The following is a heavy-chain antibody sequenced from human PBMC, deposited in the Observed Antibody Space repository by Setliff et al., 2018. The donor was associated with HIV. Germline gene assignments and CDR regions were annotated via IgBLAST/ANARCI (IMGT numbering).Heavy chain of an antibody. CDR2: IKPSAGST. CDR3: ARDPFPSTNYYDSSAYPFAEYFHH. Sequence: ASVKVSCKASGGTFSSYAISWVRQAPGQGLEWLGMIKPSAGSTTYAQKFQGRVTMTTDTSTSTVYMELSSLRSEDTAVYYCARDPFPSTNYYDSSAYPFAEYFHHWGQGTLVTVSS. CDR1: GGTFSSYA. J-gene: IGHJ1*01. V-gene: IGHV1-46*01. D-gene: IGHD3-22*01.